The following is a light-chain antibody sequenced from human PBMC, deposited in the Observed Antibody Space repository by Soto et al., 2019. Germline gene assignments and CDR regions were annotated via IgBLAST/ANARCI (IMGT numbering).Light chain of an antibody. CDR1: ESISNY. V-gene: IGKV1-39*01. CDR2: AAS. Sequence: DIQMTQSPSSLSASVADRVTITCRANESISNYLNWFQHKPGKAPNLLIYAASSLRSGVPSRFSGSRSATLFTLTISSLHPDDFASYYCQHSYGTPGSFGQGTKLEIK. CDR3: QHSYGTPGS. J-gene: IGKJ2*03.